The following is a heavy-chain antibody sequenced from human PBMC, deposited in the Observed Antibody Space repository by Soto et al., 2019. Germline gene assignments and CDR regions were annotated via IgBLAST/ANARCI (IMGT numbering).Heavy chain of an antibody. CDR3: ARGGGYSGYDDNWFDP. V-gene: IGHV1-69*01. Sequence: QVQLVQSGAEVKKPGSSVKVSCKTSGGTFSSYAISWVRQAPGQGLEWMGGIIPIFGTANYAQKFQGRVTITADESTSTPYMELSSLRSEDTAVYYCARGGGYSGYDDNWFDPWGQGTLVTVSS. D-gene: IGHD5-12*01. CDR2: IIPIFGTA. CDR1: GGTFSSYA. J-gene: IGHJ5*02.